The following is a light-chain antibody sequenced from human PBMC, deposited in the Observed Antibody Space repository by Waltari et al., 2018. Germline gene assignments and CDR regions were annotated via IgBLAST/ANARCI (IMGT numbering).Light chain of an antibody. CDR1: QNISNF. V-gene: IGKV1-5*03. Sequence: DIQMTQSPSTLPAYVGDRVTITCRASQNISNFVVWYQQMTGRAPKVLIYRASSLRSGVPSRFTGSGSGTDFTLTITSLQPDDFATYFCQHYYTYPWTFGQGTKVEVK. J-gene: IGKJ1*01. CDR3: QHYYTYPWT. CDR2: RAS.